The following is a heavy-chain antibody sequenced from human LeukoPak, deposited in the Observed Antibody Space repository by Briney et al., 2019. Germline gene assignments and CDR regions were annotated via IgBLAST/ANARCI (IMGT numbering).Heavy chain of an antibody. Sequence: GGSLRLSCAASGFTFSSYAMSWVRQAPGKGLEWVSAISGSGGSTYYADSAKGRFTISRDNSKNTLFLQMNSLRAEDTAVYYCARRRDGYNGAFDIWGQGTMVTVSS. V-gene: IGHV3-23*01. CDR1: GFTFSSYA. D-gene: IGHD5-24*01. CDR2: ISGSGGST. CDR3: ARRRDGYNGAFDI. J-gene: IGHJ3*02.